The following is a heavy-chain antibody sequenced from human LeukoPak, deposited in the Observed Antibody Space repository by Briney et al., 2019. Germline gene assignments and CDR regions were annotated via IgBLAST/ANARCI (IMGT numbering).Heavy chain of an antibody. J-gene: IGHJ4*02. CDR1: GGTFSSYA. CDR2: IIPIFGTA. CDR3: ARESEYYGDYNFDY. D-gene: IGHD4-17*01. Sequence: ASVKVSCKASGGTFSSYAISWVRQAPGQGLEWMGGIIPIFGTANYAQKFQSRVTITADESTSTAYMELSSLRSEDTAVYYCARESEYYGDYNFDYWGQGTLVTVSS. V-gene: IGHV1-69*13.